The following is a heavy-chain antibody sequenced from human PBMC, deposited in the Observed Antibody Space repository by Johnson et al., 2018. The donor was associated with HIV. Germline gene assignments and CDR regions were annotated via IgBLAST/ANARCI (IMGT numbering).Heavy chain of an antibody. V-gene: IGHV3-38-3*01. J-gene: IGHJ3*01. CDR2: IGGGRA. Sequence: EVQLVESRGVLGQPGGSLRLSCAASGFTVSSNEMSWVRQAPGKGLEWVSAIGGGRAYSSDSRHGRLANSRANSKNTLYLQMNSLRAEDTAVYYCARESASSGRYSGAFDFWGQGTMVTVSS. CDR3: ARESASSGRYSGAFDF. CDR1: GFTVSSNE. D-gene: IGHD1-26*01.